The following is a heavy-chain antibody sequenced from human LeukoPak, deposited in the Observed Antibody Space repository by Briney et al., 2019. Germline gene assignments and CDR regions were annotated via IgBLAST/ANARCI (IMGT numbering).Heavy chain of an antibody. CDR2: IYYSGST. V-gene: IGHV4-59*01. J-gene: IGHJ4*02. CDR3: AIVDLTYDSSGYYVPY. Sequence: SETLSLTCTVSGGSISSYYWSWIRQPPGKGLEWIGYIYYSGSTNYNPSLKSRVTISVDTSKNQFSLKLSSVTAADTAVYYCAIVDLTYDSSGYYVPYWGQGTLVTVSS. CDR1: GGSISSYY. D-gene: IGHD3-22*01.